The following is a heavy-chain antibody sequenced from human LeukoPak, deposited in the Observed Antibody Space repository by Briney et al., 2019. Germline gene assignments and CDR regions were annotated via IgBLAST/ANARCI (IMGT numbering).Heavy chain of an antibody. CDR2: IYYTGRT. V-gene: IGHV4-59*01. CDR1: GGSISSYY. Sequence: SETLSLTCTVPGGSISSYYWSWIRQPPGKGLEWIGYIYYTGRTNYNPSLKSRVTISIDRSRNQFSLNLTSVTAADTALYYCAKDGGYMNGWYEGNWFDPWGQGTLVTVSS. D-gene: IGHD6-19*01. J-gene: IGHJ5*02. CDR3: AKDGGYMNGWYEGNWFDP.